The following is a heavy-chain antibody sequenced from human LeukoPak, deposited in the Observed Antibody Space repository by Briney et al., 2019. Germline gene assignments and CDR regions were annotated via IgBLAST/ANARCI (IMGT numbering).Heavy chain of an antibody. J-gene: IGHJ4*02. CDR3: ARGQWLVTFFDY. CDR1: GDSISSYY. D-gene: IGHD6-19*01. V-gene: IGHV4-39*07. Sequence: SETLSLTCTISGDSISSYYWGWIRQPPGKGLEWIGSIYYSGSTYYNPSLKSRVTISVDTSKNQFSLKLSSVTAADTAVYYCARGQWLVTFFDYWGQGTLVTVSS. CDR2: IYYSGST.